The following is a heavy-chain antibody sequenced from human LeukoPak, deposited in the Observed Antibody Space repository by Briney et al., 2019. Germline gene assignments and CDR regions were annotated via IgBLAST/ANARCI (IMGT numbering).Heavy chain of an antibody. D-gene: IGHD6-19*01. CDR2: IRSDGSNK. CDR1: GFSFSSYG. Sequence: GGPLRLSCAGSGFSFSSYGMHWVRQAPGKGLEWMAFIRSDGSNKYYADSVKGRLTISRDNSKNTLYLQMNSLRAEDTAVYYCARILDSAWGELGYWGQGTLVTVSS. J-gene: IGHJ4*02. CDR3: ARILDSAWGELGY. V-gene: IGHV3-30*02.